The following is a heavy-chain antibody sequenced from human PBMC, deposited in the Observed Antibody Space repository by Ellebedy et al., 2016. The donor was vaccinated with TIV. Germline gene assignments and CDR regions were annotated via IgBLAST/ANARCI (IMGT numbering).Heavy chain of an antibody. CDR3: ARQKEAAMNWLDP. V-gene: IGHV4-4*07. D-gene: IGHD6-13*01. CDR2: IYASGST. J-gene: IGHJ5*02. Sequence: SETLSLXXTVSGGSISSNYWSWIRQPAVQGLECIGPIYASGSTNYNPSLKSRVTMSVDTSKNQFSLRLSSVTAADTAVYYCARQKEAAMNWLDPWGQGVLVTVSS. CDR1: GGSISSNY.